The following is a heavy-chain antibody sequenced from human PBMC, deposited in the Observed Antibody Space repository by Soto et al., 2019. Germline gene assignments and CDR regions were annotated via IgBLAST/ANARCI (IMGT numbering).Heavy chain of an antibody. CDR2: IIPIFGTP. J-gene: IGHJ4*02. V-gene: IGHV1-69*01. Sequence: QVQLVQSGAEVKKPGSSVKVSCKASGGIFSTYAISWLRQAPGQGLEWMGGIIPIFGTPNYAQRVQGRVTITADESTSTAYMELSRLRSEDTAVYYCARDRDDDGSGNYYNRIDFWGQGTLVTVSS. CDR1: GGIFSTYA. D-gene: IGHD3-10*01. CDR3: ARDRDDDGSGNYYNRIDF.